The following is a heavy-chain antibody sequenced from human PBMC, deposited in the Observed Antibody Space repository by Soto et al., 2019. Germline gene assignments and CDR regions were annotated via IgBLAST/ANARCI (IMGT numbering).Heavy chain of an antibody. CDR2: IWHDGSNK. J-gene: IGHJ4*02. CDR3: ARERPGEPFDH. D-gene: IGHD3-16*01. Sequence: GGSLRLSCAASGFTFSTYAMHWVRQAPGKGLEWVAVIWHDGSNKYYADSVKGRFTISRDNSRNTLFLQMNSLRAEDTAVYYCARERPGEPFDHWGQGTLVTVSS. CDR1: GFTFSTYA. V-gene: IGHV3-33*01.